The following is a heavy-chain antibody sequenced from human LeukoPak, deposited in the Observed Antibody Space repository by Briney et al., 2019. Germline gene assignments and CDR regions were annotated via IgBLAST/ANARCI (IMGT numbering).Heavy chain of an antibody. D-gene: IGHD3-22*01. CDR3: ARLHGGYYYDSSGYYIFDY. CDR2: IYYGGST. Sequence: PSETLSLTCTVSGGPISSYYWSWIRQPPGKGLEWIGYIYYGGSTNYNPSLKSRVTTSVDTSKNQFSLKLSSVTAADTAVYYCARLHGGYYYDSSGYYIFDYWGQGTLVTVSS. V-gene: IGHV4-59*01. J-gene: IGHJ4*02. CDR1: GGPISSYY.